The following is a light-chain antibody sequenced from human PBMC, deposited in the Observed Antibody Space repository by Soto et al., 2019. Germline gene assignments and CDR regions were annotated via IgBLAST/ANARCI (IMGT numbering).Light chain of an antibody. V-gene: IGKV1-39*01. CDR1: QTINTY. CDR2: AAS. CDR3: QQSYSNSRT. Sequence: DIQMTQSPSSLAASVGDRVTITCRASQTINTYLNWYQQEPGQAPKLLIYAASSLPSGVPSRFSGSGSGTDFTLAISSLQPEDFATYYCQQSYSNSRTFGQGTKVEIK. J-gene: IGKJ1*01.